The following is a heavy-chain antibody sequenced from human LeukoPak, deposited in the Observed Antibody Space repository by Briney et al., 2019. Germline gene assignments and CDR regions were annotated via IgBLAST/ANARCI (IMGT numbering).Heavy chain of an antibody. CDR1: QFKFNNYG. V-gene: IGHV3-23*01. J-gene: IGHJ6*02. Sequence: GGSLRLSCATSQFKFNNYGMTWVRQAPGKGLEWVSGISDTGGSTYYADSVKGRFTISRDNSKNTLYLQMNSLRAEDTAVYYCAKDREQWPIYGMDVWGQGTTVTVSS. D-gene: IGHD6-19*01. CDR2: ISDTGGST. CDR3: AKDREQWPIYGMDV.